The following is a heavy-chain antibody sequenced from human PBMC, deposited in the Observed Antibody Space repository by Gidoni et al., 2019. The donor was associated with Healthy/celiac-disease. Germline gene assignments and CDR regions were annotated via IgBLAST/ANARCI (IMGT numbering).Heavy chain of an antibody. Sequence: QVQLQESGPGLVKPSETLSLTCTVSGGSISSYYWSWIRQPPGKGLEWIGYIYYSGSTNYNPSLKSRVTISVDTSKNQFSLKLSSVTAADTAVYYCAGLCLGGVIAPCYWGQGTLVTVSS. CDR2: IYYSGST. D-gene: IGHD3-16*02. CDR1: GGSISSYY. V-gene: IGHV4-59*08. CDR3: AGLCLGGVIAPCY. J-gene: IGHJ4*02.